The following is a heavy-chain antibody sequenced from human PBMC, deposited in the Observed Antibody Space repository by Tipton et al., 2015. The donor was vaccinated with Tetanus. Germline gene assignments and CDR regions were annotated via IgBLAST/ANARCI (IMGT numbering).Heavy chain of an antibody. V-gene: IGHV3-30*03. CDR2: ISYDKSHK. J-gene: IGHJ3*01. CDR1: GFTFSRYG. CDR3: AREFRRGGSYQTEALDV. Sequence: SLRLSCAASGFTFSRYGFHWVRQAPGKGLEWMAFISYDKSHKYYADSVKGRFTISTDNSKKTLYLQMNRLSPEDTAVYYCAREFRRGGSYQTEALDVWGQGTLVTVSS. D-gene: IGHD1-26*01.